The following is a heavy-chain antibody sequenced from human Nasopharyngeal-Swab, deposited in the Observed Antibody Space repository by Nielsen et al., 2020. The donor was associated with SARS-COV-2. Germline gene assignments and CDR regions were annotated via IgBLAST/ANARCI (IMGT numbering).Heavy chain of an antibody. CDR2: IYYSGNT. J-gene: IGHJ6*02. Sequence: WIREPPGEGLEWIGSIYYSGNTYYNPSLKSRVTISVDTSKNQFSLKLSSVTAADTAVYYCASGRLRFLEWPAEGEFYYYYGMDVWGQGTTVTVSS. CDR3: ASGRLRFLEWPAEGEFYYYYGMDV. D-gene: IGHD3-3*01. V-gene: IGHV4-39*01.